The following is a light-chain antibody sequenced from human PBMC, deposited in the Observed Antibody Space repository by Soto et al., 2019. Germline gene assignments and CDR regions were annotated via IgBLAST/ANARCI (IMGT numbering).Light chain of an antibody. J-gene: IGLJ1*01. CDR2: EVS. V-gene: IGLV2-14*01. Sequence: QSALTQPASVSGSPGQSLTISCIGTSSDVGGYNYVSWYQHHPGNAPKLIIYEVSNRPSGVSNRFSGSKSVNTASLTISGLQADDEADYYCSSYTSSSTYVFGIGTKVTVL. CDR1: SSDVGGYNY. CDR3: SSYTSSSTYV.